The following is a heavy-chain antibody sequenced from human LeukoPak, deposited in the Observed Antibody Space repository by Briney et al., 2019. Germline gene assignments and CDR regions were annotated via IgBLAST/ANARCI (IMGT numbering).Heavy chain of an antibody. D-gene: IGHD6-13*01. Sequence: SVKVSCKASGYTFTGYYMHWVRQAPGQGLEWMGGIIPIFGTANYAQKFQGRVTITADESTSTAYMELSSLRSEDTAVYYCARGPIIAAAGTDYWGQGTLVTVSS. CDR3: ARGPIIAAAGTDY. CDR2: IIPIFGTA. V-gene: IGHV1-69*13. J-gene: IGHJ4*02. CDR1: GYTFTGYY.